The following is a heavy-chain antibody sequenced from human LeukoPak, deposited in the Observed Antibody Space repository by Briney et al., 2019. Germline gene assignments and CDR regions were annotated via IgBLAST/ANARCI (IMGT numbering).Heavy chain of an antibody. CDR1: GFTFSTYS. J-gene: IGHJ6*03. V-gene: IGHV3-48*01. CDR2: ISSSSSSI. Sequence: GGSLRLSCTASGFTFSTYSMNWVRQAPGKGLEWVSYISSSSSSIYYADSVKGRFTISRDNAKNSLYLQMNSLRAEDTAVYYCARDCLPYYYYYMDVWGKGTTVTVSS. CDR3: ARDCLPYYYYYMDV.